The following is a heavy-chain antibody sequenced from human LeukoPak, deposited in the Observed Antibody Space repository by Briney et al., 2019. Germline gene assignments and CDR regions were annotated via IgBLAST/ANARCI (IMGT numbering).Heavy chain of an antibody. D-gene: IGHD4-17*01. Sequence: PGGSLRLSCAASGFTFSNAWMSWVRQAPGKGLEWVSYISSSGSTINYADSVKGRFTVSRDNAKDSLYLQMNSLRAEDTAVYYCARQTQRTPGYGDCDPWGQGTLVTVSS. CDR1: GFTFSNAW. CDR3: ARQTQRTPGYGDCDP. J-gene: IGHJ5*02. CDR2: ISSSGSTI. V-gene: IGHV3-11*01.